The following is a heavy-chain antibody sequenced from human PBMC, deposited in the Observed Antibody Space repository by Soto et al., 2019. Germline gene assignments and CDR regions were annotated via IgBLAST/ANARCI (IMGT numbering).Heavy chain of an antibody. V-gene: IGHV3-7*05. CDR3: ARDQGQRLTYYFDY. CDR1: GFTFSSYW. CDR2: IKQDGSEK. J-gene: IGHJ4*02. Sequence: EVQLVESGGGLVQPGGSLRLSCAASGFTFSSYWMSWVRQAPGKGLEWVANIKQDGSEKYYVDSVKGRFTISRDNAKNSLYLQMNSLRAEDTAAYYCARDQGQRLTYYFDYWGQGTLVTVSS. D-gene: IGHD6-25*01.